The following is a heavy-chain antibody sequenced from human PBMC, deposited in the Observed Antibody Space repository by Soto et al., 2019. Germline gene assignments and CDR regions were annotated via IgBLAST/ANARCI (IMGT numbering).Heavy chain of an antibody. Sequence: QVQLVQSGAEVKKHGASVKVSCKASGYTFTSYAMPWVRQAPGQRLEWMGWINAGNGNTKYSQKFQGRVTITRDTYASTAYMELSSLRSEDTAVYYCARRRSSSWYGYYCMDVWGQGTTVTVSS. CDR1: GYTFTSYA. CDR3: ARRRSSSWYGYYCMDV. CDR2: INAGNGNT. V-gene: IGHV1-3*01. D-gene: IGHD6-13*01. J-gene: IGHJ6*02.